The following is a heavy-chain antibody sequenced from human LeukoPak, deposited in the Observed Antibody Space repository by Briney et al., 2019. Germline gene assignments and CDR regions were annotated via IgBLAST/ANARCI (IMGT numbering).Heavy chain of an antibody. CDR3: ARGHRDECFDP. CDR2: IIPIFGTA. D-gene: IGHD3-3*01. V-gene: IGHV1-69*13. Sequence: GASVKVSCKASGYTFTSYGISWVRQAPGQGLEWMGGIIPIFGTANYAQKFQGRVTITADESTSTAYMELSSLRSEDAAVYYCARGHRDECFDPWGQGTLVTVSS. CDR1: GYTFTSYG. J-gene: IGHJ5*02.